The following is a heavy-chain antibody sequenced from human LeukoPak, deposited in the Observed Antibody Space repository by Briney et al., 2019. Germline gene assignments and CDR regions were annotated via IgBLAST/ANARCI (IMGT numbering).Heavy chain of an antibody. Sequence: GGSLRLSCAASGFTFSSYSINWVRQAPGKGLEWVSYISSSSSTIYYADSVKGRFTISRDNAKNSLYLQMNSLRAEDTAVYYCACGYSYGWIRYWYFDLWGRGTLVTVSS. V-gene: IGHV3-48*01. CDR1: GFTFSSYS. CDR3: ACGYSYGWIRYWYFDL. J-gene: IGHJ2*01. CDR2: ISSSSSTI. D-gene: IGHD5-18*01.